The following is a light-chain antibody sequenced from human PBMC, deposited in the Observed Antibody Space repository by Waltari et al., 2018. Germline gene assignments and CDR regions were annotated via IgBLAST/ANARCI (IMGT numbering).Light chain of an antibody. Sequence: SSDLTQDPAVSVALGQTVRITCQGDILRTYYGNWCRQKPGQPPELVIYGKNNRPSGIPDRFSASSSGNTASLIITGAQAEDEADYYCSSRELSGHVVFGGGTRLIV. J-gene: IGLJ2*01. CDR1: ILRTYY. V-gene: IGLV3-19*01. CDR3: SSRELSGHVV. CDR2: GKN.